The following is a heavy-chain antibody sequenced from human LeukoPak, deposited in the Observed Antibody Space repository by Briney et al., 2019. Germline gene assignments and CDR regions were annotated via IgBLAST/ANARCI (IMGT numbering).Heavy chain of an antibody. J-gene: IGHJ5*02. Sequence: GGSLRLSCAASGFTFSSFAIHWVRRVPGKGLEWVAAIWYDGSSKYYVDSVKGRFTISRDNSKNTVYLRMNSLRAEDTAVYYCAREGTDYGDYKNWFDPWGQGTLVTVSS. CDR3: AREGTDYGDYKNWFDP. V-gene: IGHV3-33*01. CDR2: IWYDGSSK. CDR1: GFTFSSFA. D-gene: IGHD4-17*01.